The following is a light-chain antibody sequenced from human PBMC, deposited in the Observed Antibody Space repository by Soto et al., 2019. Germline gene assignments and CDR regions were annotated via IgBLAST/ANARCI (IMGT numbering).Light chain of an antibody. CDR3: QYPNTSPLT. Sequence: SDTITCRASQGISSYLAWYQQKPGKAPKLLIYAASTLQSGVPSRFSGSGSETEFSLTLRSLQPDDAATHYCQYPNTSPLTFAGGTKVDIK. CDR2: AAS. V-gene: IGKV1-9*01. J-gene: IGKJ4*01. CDR1: QGISSY.